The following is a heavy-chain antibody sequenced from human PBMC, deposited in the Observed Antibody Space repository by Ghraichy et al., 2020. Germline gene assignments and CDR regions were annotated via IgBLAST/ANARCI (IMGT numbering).Heavy chain of an antibody. Sequence: SETLSLTCTVSGGSISSSSYYWGWIRQPPGKGLEWIGSIYYSGSTYYNPSLKSRVTISVDTSKNQFSLKLSSVTAADTAVYYCARLPEHDYGDPYYFDYWGQGTLVTVSS. CDR1: GGSISSSSYY. D-gene: IGHD4-17*01. CDR2: IYYSGST. J-gene: IGHJ4*02. V-gene: IGHV4-39*07. CDR3: ARLPEHDYGDPYYFDY.